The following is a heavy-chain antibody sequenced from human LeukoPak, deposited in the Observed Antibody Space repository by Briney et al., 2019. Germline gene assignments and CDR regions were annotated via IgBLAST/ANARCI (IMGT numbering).Heavy chain of an antibody. D-gene: IGHD2-15*01. V-gene: IGHV4-39*01. Sequence: WVRQPPGKGLEWIGSIYYSGSTYYNPSLKSRVTISVDTYKNQFSLKLSSVTAADTAVYYCASWLGYCSGGSCYSFPDYWGQGTLVTVSS. CDR2: IYYSGST. CDR3: ASWLGYCSGGSCYSFPDY. J-gene: IGHJ4*02.